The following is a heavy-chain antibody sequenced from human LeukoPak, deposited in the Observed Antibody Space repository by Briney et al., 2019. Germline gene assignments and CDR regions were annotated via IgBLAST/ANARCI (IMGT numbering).Heavy chain of an antibody. CDR1: GYTFTSYG. Sequence: ASVKVSCKASGYTFTSYGISWVRQAPGQGLEWMGWISAYNGNTNYAQKLQGRVTMTTDTSTSTAYMELRSLRSDDTAVYYCARDRRVYCSSTSCYNEGAYWGQGTLVTVSS. J-gene: IGHJ4*02. D-gene: IGHD2-2*02. CDR3: ARDRRVYCSSTSCYNEGAY. V-gene: IGHV1-18*01. CDR2: ISAYNGNT.